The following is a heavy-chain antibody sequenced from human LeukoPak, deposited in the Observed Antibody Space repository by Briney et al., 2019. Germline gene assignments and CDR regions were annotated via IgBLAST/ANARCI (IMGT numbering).Heavy chain of an antibody. CDR3: ARDNGSGFDP. Sequence: GGSLRLSCTVSGFTFSTYWMNWVRQAPGKDLEWVANIKQDGSEKYYVESVKGRFTISRDNAKNSLFLQMNSLRVEDTAVYYCARDNGSGFDPWGQGTLVTVSS. J-gene: IGHJ5*02. D-gene: IGHD3-10*01. CDR2: IKQDGSEK. V-gene: IGHV3-7*01. CDR1: GFTFSTYW.